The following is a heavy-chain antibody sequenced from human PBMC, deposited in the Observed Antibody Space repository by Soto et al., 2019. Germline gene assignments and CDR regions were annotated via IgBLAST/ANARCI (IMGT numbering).Heavy chain of an antibody. D-gene: IGHD6-19*01. CDR2: FYNSGST. CDR1: GGSISSYY. V-gene: IGHV4-59*01. CDR3: ASTQKWLAFDQ. J-gene: IGHJ4*02. Sequence: SETLSLTCTVSGGSISSYYWSWIRQPPGKGLEYIGTFYNSGSTNYNPSLQSRVTISVDTSKNQFSLNLNSVTAADTAVYYCASTQKWLAFDQWGQGTLGTVSS.